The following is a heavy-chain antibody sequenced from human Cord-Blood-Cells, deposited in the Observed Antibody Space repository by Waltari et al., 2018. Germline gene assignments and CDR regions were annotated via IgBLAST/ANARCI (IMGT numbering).Heavy chain of an antibody. Sequence: QVQLVQSGAEVKKPGSSVKVSCKASGGTFSSYAISWVRQAPGQGLEWMGRIIPILGIANDAQKFQGRVTITADKSTSTAYMELTSLRSEDTAVYYCAREDTAMVIDYWGQGTLFTVSS. CDR2: IIPILGIA. CDR3: AREDTAMVIDY. V-gene: IGHV1-69*09. D-gene: IGHD5-18*01. J-gene: IGHJ4*02. CDR1: GGTFSSYA.